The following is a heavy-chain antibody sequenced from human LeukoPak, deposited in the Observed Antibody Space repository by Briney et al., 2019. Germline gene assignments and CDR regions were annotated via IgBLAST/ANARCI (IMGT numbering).Heavy chain of an antibody. Sequence: SETLSLTCTVSGGSISSSSYYWGWIRQPPGKGLEWIGSIYYSGSTYYNPSLKSRVTISVDTSKNQFSLKLSSVTAADTAVYYCARGPPDIDFDWLFPVTDAFDIWGQGTMVTVSS. J-gene: IGHJ3*02. D-gene: IGHD3-9*01. V-gene: IGHV4-39*07. CDR2: IYYSGST. CDR1: GGSISSSSYY. CDR3: ARGPPDIDFDWLFPVTDAFDI.